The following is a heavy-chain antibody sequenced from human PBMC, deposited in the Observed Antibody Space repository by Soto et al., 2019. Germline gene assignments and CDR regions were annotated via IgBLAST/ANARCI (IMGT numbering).Heavy chain of an antibody. D-gene: IGHD5-12*01. CDR2: IVVGSGNT. CDR1: GFIFSTHE. V-gene: IGHV1-58*02. CDR3: AADHPNRDGYDYYFDY. Sequence: QLVESGGGLLQPGGSLRLSCAASGFIFSTHEMQWVRQARGQRLEWIGWIVVGSGNTNYAQKFQERVTITRDMSTSTAYMELSSLRSEDTAVYYCAADHPNRDGYDYYFDYWGQGTLVTVSS. J-gene: IGHJ4*02.